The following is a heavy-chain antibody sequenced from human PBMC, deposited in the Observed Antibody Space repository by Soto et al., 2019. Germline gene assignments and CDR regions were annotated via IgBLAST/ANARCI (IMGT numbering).Heavy chain of an antibody. V-gene: IGHV1-69*01. CDR1: GDTFSTSA. D-gene: IGHD3-16*01. Sequence: QVQLVQSGAELKKAGSSVKVSCKASGDTFSTSAFSWVRQAPGQGLEWMGGIIPTFQTPNYAQKFRDRVTITADESTSTAYMTLNSLRSEDTAIYFCARGIKDLGPQRGVRDYYYCMDVWGQGTTVTVSS. CDR3: ARGIKDLGPQRGVRDYYYCMDV. CDR2: IIPTFQTP. J-gene: IGHJ6*02.